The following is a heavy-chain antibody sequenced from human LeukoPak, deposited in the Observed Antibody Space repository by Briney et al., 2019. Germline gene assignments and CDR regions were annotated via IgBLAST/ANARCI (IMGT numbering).Heavy chain of an antibody. CDR1: GYTFTGYY. CDR2: IFPNTGDT. D-gene: IGHD3-16*02. CDR3: ARDSGWGNYRSVDYFDY. V-gene: IGHV1-2*03. J-gene: IGHJ4*02. Sequence: LVASVKVSCKASGYTFTGYYIHWVRQAPGQGLEWLGSIFPNTGDTRYAQKFQGRVTMTRDTSISTASMELRRLKSDDSAVYYCARDSGWGNYRSVDYFDYWGQGTLVTVSS.